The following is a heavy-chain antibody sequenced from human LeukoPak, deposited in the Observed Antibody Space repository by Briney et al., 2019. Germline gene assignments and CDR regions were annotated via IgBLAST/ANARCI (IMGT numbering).Heavy chain of an antibody. Sequence: PGGSLRLACAASELTFDRFTIDWVRQTPEKGLEWVSRINRRAHTFYADSVKGRFTISRDNSRNSVFLQMNSLRPEDTALYHCAKEVDCPSDCLFFHSWGQGTLVTVSS. V-gene: IGHV3-43*01. CDR3: AKEVDCPSDCLFFHS. J-gene: IGHJ4*02. CDR1: ELTFDRFT. CDR2: INRRAHT. D-gene: IGHD2-21*02.